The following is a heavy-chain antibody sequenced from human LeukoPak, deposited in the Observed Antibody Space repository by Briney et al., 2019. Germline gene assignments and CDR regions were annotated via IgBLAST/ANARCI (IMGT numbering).Heavy chain of an antibody. CDR3: AKDISAAAYSFDY. J-gene: IGHJ4*02. Sequence: GGSLRLSCAASGFTFDDYAMHWVRQAPGKGLEWVSGISWNSGSIGYADSVKGRFTISRDNAKNSLYLQMNSLRAEDTALYYCAKDISAAAYSFDYWGQGTLVTVSS. CDR2: ISWNSGSI. V-gene: IGHV3-9*01. D-gene: IGHD6-13*01. CDR1: GFTFDDYA.